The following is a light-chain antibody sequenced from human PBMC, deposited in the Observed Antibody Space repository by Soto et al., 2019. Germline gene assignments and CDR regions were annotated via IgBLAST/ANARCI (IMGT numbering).Light chain of an antibody. Sequence: EIVMTQSPATLSVSLGERATLSCRASQSVSSNLAWYQQKPGQAPRLLIYGASTRATGIPARFSGSGSGTEFTLTISSLQSEDFAVYYCQQYNNWRTFGQGTKWIS. J-gene: IGKJ1*01. V-gene: IGKV3-15*01. CDR1: QSVSSN. CDR2: GAS. CDR3: QQYNNWRT.